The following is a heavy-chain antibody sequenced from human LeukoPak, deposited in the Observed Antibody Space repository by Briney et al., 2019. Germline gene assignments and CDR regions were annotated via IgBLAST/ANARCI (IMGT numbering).Heavy chain of an antibody. CDR3: ARDPDMVGYCSGGSCESRFDP. D-gene: IGHD2-15*01. V-gene: IGHV3-11*01. CDR2: ISSSGSTI. CDR1: GFTFSDYY. Sequence: GGSLRLFCAAPGFTFSDYYMSWIRQAPGKGLEWVSYISSSGSTIYYADSVKGRFTISRDNAKNSLYLQMNSLRAEDTAVYYCARDPDMVGYCSGGSCESRFDPWGQGTLVTVSS. J-gene: IGHJ5*02.